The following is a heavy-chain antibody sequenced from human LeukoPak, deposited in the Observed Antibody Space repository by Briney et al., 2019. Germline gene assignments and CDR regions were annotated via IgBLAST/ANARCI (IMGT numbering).Heavy chain of an antibody. J-gene: IGHJ6*02. V-gene: IGHV3-30*18. CDR2: ISYDGSNK. CDR1: GFTFSSYG. Sequence: GGSLRLSCAASGFTFSSYGMHWVRQAPGKGLEWVAVISYDGSNKYYADSVKGRFTISRDNSKNMLYLQMNSLRAEDTAVYYCAKGLVRDGYNYGGYYYGMDVWGQGTTVTVSS. CDR3: AKGLVRDGYNYGGYYYGMDV. D-gene: IGHD5-24*01.